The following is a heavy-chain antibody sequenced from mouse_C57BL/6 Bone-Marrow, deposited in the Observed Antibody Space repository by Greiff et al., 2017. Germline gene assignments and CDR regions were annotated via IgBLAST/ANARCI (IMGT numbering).Heavy chain of an antibody. CDR3: AGSNYEGDY. D-gene: IGHD2-5*01. J-gene: IGHJ2*01. CDR2: IDPSDSYT. CDR1: GYTFTSYW. Sequence: QVQLQQSGAELVKPGASVKLSCKASGYTFTSYWMQWVKQRPGQGLEWIGEIDPSDSYTNYNQKFKGKATLTVYTSSSTAYMQLSSLTSEDSAVYYCAGSNYEGDYWGQGTTLTVSS. V-gene: IGHV1-50*01.